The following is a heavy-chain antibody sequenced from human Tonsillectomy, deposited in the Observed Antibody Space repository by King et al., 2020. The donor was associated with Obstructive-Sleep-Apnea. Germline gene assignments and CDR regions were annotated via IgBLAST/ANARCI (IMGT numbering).Heavy chain of an antibody. V-gene: IGHV4-31*03. Sequence: VQLQESGPGLVKPSQTLSLTCTVSGGSISSGGYYWSWIRQHPGKGLEWIGYIYYSGSTFYNPSLKSRVTISVDTSKNQFSLKLSSVTAADTAVYYCARVTSGWYWFDPWGQGTLVTVSS. CDR3: ARVTSGWYWFDP. CDR1: GGSISSGGYY. D-gene: IGHD6-19*01. CDR2: IYYSGST. J-gene: IGHJ5*02.